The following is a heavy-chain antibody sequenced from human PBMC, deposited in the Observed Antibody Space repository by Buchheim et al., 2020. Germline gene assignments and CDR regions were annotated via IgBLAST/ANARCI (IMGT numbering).Heavy chain of an antibody. D-gene: IGHD2/OR15-2a*01. CDR3: STVFHA. V-gene: IGHV3-7*03. CDR1: GFTFNTFW. Sequence: EVQLVESGGGLVQSGGSLRLSCEASGFTFNTFWMNWVHQAPGKGLEWVANIKEDGTKQFYVDSVEGRFTISRDNTKNSLYLEMNSLRSEDTAIYYCSTVFHAWGQGTL. CDR2: IKEDGTKQ. J-gene: IGHJ5*02.